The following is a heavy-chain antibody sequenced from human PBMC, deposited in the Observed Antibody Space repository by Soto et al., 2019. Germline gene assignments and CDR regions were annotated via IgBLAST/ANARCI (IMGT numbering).Heavy chain of an antibody. CDR1: GGSISSYY. D-gene: IGHD1-26*01. CDR2: IYYSGST. V-gene: IGHV4-59*01. Sequence: QVQLQESGPGLVKPSETLSLTCTVSGGSISSYYWSWIRQPPGKGLEWIGYIYYSGSTNYNPSLKSRVPLSVNTSQNHFSLKLSSVTAADTAVYYCAREGGGATDAFDIWGQGTMVTVSS. J-gene: IGHJ3*02. CDR3: AREGGGATDAFDI.